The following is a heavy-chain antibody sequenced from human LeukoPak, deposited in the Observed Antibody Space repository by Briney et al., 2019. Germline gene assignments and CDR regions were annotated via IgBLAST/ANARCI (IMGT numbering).Heavy chain of an antibody. CDR3: AELGITMIGGV. V-gene: IGHV3-48*03. CDR1: GFTFSIYE. J-gene: IGHJ6*04. Sequence: GGSLRLSCAVSGFTFSIYEMNCVRHAPGEGRESVSYISSSGSTIYYADSVKGRFTISRDNAKNSLYLQMNSLRAEDTAVYYCAELGITMIGGVWGKGTTVTISS. CDR2: ISSSGSTI. D-gene: IGHD3-10*02.